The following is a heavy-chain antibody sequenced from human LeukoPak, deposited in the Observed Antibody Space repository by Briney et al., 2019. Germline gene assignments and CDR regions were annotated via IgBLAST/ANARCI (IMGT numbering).Heavy chain of an antibody. Sequence: PGRSLRLSCAASGFTFSSYGMHWVRQAPGKGLEWVAVISYDGSNKYYADSVKSRFTISRDNSKNTLYLQMNSLRAEDTAVYYCAKVRYDSSGYHLYYYYGMDVWGQGTTVTVSS. V-gene: IGHV3-30*18. CDR2: ISYDGSNK. CDR1: GFTFSSYG. D-gene: IGHD3-22*01. J-gene: IGHJ6*02. CDR3: AKVRYDSSGYHLYYYYGMDV.